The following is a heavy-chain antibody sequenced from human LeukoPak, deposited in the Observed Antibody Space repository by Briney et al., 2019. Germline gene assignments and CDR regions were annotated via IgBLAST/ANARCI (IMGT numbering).Heavy chain of an antibody. CDR3: ARDSALVVVPAAPDY. J-gene: IGHJ4*02. Sequence: GGSLRLSCAASGFTFSSYSMNWVRQAPGKGLEGVSSISSSSSYIYYADSVKGRFTISRDNAKNSLYLQMNSLRAEDTAVYYCARDSALVVVPAAPDYWGQGTLVTVSS. CDR1: GFTFSSYS. V-gene: IGHV3-21*01. CDR2: ISSSSSYI. D-gene: IGHD2-2*01.